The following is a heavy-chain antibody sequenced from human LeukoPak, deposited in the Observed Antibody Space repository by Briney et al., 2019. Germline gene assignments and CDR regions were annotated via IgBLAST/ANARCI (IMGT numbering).Heavy chain of an antibody. CDR3: ARGPRDYDYVWGSYRCPRFDP. Sequence: KTSETLSLTCTVSGGSISSGDYYWSRIRQPPGKGLEWIGYIYYSGSTYYNPSLKSRVTISVDTSKNQFSLKLSSVTAADTAVYYCARGPRDYDYVWGSYRCPRFDPWGQGTLVTVSS. CDR1: GGSISSGDYY. J-gene: IGHJ5*02. V-gene: IGHV4-30-4*01. D-gene: IGHD3-16*02. CDR2: IYYSGST.